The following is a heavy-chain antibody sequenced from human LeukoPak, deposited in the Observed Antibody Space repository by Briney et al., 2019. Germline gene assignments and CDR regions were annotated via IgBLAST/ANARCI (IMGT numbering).Heavy chain of an antibody. Sequence: GGSLRLSCAASGFTFSTYSMNWVRQAPGKGLEWVSYISSGSTNIYYPDSVKGRFTVSRDNAKNSLYLQMNSLRDEDTAVYYCARDSNWGLDYWGQGTLVTVSS. D-gene: IGHD7-27*01. CDR2: ISSGSTNI. CDR1: GFTFSTYS. J-gene: IGHJ4*02. V-gene: IGHV3-48*02. CDR3: ARDSNWGLDY.